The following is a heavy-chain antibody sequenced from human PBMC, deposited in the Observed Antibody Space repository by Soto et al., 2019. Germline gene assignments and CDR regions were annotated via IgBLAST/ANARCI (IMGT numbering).Heavy chain of an antibody. J-gene: IGHJ2*01. CDR2: VFHSGST. CDR3: ERWRKERSAYWYFDL. Sequence: SETLSLTCTVSGGSVSSGDYYWSWIRQPPGKGLEWIGSVFHSGSTNYNPSLKSRLTMSVDTSKKHFSLTLRSVSAADTAVYFCERWRKERSAYWYFDLWGRGTLVTVSS. CDR1: GGSVSSGDYY. V-gene: IGHV4-61*03.